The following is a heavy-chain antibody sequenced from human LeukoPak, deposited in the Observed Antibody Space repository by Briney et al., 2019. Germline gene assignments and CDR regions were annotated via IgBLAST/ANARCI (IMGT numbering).Heavy chain of an antibody. D-gene: IGHD3-22*01. CDR2: IRYDGSNK. J-gene: IGHJ5*02. V-gene: IGHV3-30*02. CDR3: AKDRYYYDSSGS. Sequence: GGSLRLSCAASGFTFSSYGMHWVRQAPGKGLEWVAFIRYDGSNKYYADSVKGRFTISRDNSKNTLYLQMNSLRAEDTAVYYCAKDRYYYDSSGSWGQGTLVTVSS. CDR1: GFTFSSYG.